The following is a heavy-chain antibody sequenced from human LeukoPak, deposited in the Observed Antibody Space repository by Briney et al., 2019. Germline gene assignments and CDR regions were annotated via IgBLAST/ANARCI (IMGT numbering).Heavy chain of an antibody. J-gene: IGHJ4*02. CDR2: IYYSGST. D-gene: IGHD3-16*01. CDR1: GGFTSSYR. CDR3: ARSLGGFSDTWDVFGIDY. Sequence: SETLSLTCTVSGGFTSSYRWSWIRQPPGKGLEWVGYIYYSGSTNYNPSLKSRVTISVDTSKNQFSLKLSSVTAADTAVYYCARSLGGFSDTWDVFGIDYWGLGSLVTVSS. V-gene: IGHV4-59*01.